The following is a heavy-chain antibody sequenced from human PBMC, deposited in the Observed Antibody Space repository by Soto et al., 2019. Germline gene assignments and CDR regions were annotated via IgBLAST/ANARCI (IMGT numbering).Heavy chain of an antibody. CDR3: AKDQDDFWSRYSQTPFAY. CDR2: ISGSGGST. Sequence: PGGSLRLSCAASGFTFSSYAMSWVRQAPGKGLEWVSAISGSGGSTYYADSVKGRFTISRDNSKNTLYLQMNSLRAEDTAVYYCAKDQDDFWSRYSQTPFAYWGQGTLVTVSS. D-gene: IGHD3-3*01. J-gene: IGHJ4*02. V-gene: IGHV3-23*01. CDR1: GFTFSSYA.